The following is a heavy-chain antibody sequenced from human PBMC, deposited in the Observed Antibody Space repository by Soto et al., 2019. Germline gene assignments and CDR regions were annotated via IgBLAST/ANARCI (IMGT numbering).Heavy chain of an antibody. V-gene: IGHV3-23*01. CDR2: ISGSGDTT. J-gene: IGHJ4*02. Sequence: GGSLRLSCAASGFTFSNSAMSWVRQGPGKGLEWVSGISGSGDTTYYADSVKGRFTISRDNSKNTLYLQMNSLRAEDTAIYYCAKALPSTVVTYLDYWGQGTLVTVSS. D-gene: IGHD4-17*01. CDR3: AKALPSTVVTYLDY. CDR1: GFTFSNSA.